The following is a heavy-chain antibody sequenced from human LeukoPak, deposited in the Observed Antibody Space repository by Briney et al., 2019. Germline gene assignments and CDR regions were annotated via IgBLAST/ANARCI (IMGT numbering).Heavy chain of an antibody. CDR2: IYTSGGT. Sequence: PSETLSLTCTVSGGSISSGSYYWSWIRQPAGKGLEWIGRIYTSGGTNYNPSLKSRVTISVDTSKNQFSLKLSSVTAADTAVYYCARDPRVGAPVWGQGTLVTVSS. D-gene: IGHD1-26*01. J-gene: IGHJ4*02. CDR1: GGSISSGSYY. V-gene: IGHV4-61*02. CDR3: ARDPRVGAPV.